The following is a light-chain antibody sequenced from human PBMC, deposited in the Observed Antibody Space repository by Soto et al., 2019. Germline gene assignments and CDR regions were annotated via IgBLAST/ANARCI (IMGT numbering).Light chain of an antibody. Sequence: EIVLTQSPATLSLSPGERANLSCRASQSVNSYLAWYQQKPGQGPRLLIYDASNRATGIPARFSGSGSGTDFNRTITSLEPEDVAVYYCQHRSNWPPAFGGGTKVEIK. V-gene: IGKV3-11*01. J-gene: IGKJ4*01. CDR3: QHRSNWPPA. CDR2: DAS. CDR1: QSVNSY.